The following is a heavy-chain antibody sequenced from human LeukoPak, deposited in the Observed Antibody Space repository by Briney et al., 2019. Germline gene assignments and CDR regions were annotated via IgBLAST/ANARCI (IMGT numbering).Heavy chain of an antibody. CDR1: GGSISSSNW. Sequence: SGTLSLTCAVSGGSISSSNWGSWVRQPPGKGLEWIGEIYHSGSTNYNPSLKSRVTISVDKSKNQFSLKLSSVAAAATAVYYCARGALDYYGSGSYYAYYYYGMDVWGKGTTVTVSS. J-gene: IGHJ6*04. CDR3: ARGALDYYGSGSYYAYYYYGMDV. V-gene: IGHV4-4*02. D-gene: IGHD3-10*01. CDR2: IYHSGST.